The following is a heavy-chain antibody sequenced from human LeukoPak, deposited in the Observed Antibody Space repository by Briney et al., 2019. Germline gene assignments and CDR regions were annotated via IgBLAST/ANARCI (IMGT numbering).Heavy chain of an antibody. CDR2: IYHNGGT. D-gene: IGHD6-19*01. CDR1: GCSIRGYY. Sequence: PSETLPLTCTVSGCSIRGYYWSWIRQPPGKELEWIGYIYHNGGTNYNPSLQSRLTISVDTSKKQFSLKVSSVTAADTAVYYCARHLRAVAGGRYFDYWGQGTQVTVSS. CDR3: ARHLRAVAGGRYFDY. V-gene: IGHV4-59*08. J-gene: IGHJ4*02.